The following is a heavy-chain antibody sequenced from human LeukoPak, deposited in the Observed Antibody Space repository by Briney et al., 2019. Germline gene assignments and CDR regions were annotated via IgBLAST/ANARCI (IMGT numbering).Heavy chain of an antibody. D-gene: IGHD3-10*01. CDR2: IIPIFNTP. CDR1: GELFNNKP. V-gene: IGHV1-69*06. CDR3: ARDRVYYGSGSYYHLDF. Sequence: SVKVSCKTSGELFNNKPVNWMRQAPGQGLEWVGVIIPIFNTPYYAQRLQGRVTITADRSTSTVYMELSSLRSEDTAVYYCARDRVYYGSGSYYHLDFWGQGTLVTVSS. J-gene: IGHJ4*02.